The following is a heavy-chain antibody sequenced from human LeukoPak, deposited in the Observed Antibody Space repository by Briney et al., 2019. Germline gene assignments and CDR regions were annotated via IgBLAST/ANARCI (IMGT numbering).Heavy chain of an antibody. CDR1: GGTFSSYA. Sequence: ASVKVSCKASGGTFSSYAISWVRQAPGQGLEWMGGIIPIFGTANYAQKFQGRVTITADESTSTAYMELSSLRSEDTAVYYCARGKGYCSSTSCYTRDYYYYMDVWGKGTTVTVSS. V-gene: IGHV1-69*13. J-gene: IGHJ6*03. D-gene: IGHD2-2*02. CDR2: IIPIFGTA. CDR3: ARGKGYCSSTSCYTRDYYYYMDV.